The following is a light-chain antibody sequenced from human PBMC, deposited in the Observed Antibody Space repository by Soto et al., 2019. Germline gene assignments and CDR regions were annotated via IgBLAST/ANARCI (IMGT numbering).Light chain of an antibody. V-gene: IGKV3-15*01. CDR2: GAS. CDR3: QPYNTWWT. Sequence: EIVMTQSPATLSVSPGERATLSCRASQSVSSNLAWYQQKPGQAPRLLIYGASTRATGIPARFSGSGSGTEFTLTISRLQSEGFAVYYCQPYNTWWTFGQGTKVEI. CDR1: QSVSSN. J-gene: IGKJ1*01.